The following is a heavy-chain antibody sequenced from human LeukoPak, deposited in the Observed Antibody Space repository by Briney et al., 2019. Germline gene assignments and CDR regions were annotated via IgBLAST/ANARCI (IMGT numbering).Heavy chain of an antibody. J-gene: IGHJ4*02. CDR2: IYHSGST. CDR3: ARGSETGYPY. CDR1: GGSINSGGYS. D-gene: IGHD5-12*01. V-gene: IGHV4-30-2*01. Sequence: SETLSLTCAVSGGSINSGGYSWSWIRQPPGKGLEWIGYIYHSGSTYYNPSLNSRVTISVDKSKNQFSLKLTSVTAADTAVYYCARGSETGYPYWGQGTLAIVSS.